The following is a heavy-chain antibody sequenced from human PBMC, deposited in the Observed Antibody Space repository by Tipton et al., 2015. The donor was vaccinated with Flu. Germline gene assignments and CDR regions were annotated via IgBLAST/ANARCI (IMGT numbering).Heavy chain of an antibody. Sequence: QLVQSGAEVKKPGSSVKVSCKTSGGTFSSYAISWVRQAPGQGLEWMGGIIPIFGTAKYAQKFQGRVTIIADEFTSTAYMELSSLRSDDTAVYYCARPGLDNYDSSGYAYWGQGTLVTVSS. V-gene: IGHV1-69*01. J-gene: IGHJ4*02. CDR3: ARPGLDNYDSSGYAY. CDR1: GGTFSSYA. D-gene: IGHD3-22*01. CDR2: IIPIFGTA.